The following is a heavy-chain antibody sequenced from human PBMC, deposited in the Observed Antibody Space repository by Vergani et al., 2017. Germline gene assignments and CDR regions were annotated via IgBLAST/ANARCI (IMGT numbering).Heavy chain of an antibody. J-gene: IGHJ4*02. CDR1: GFTFSSYG. CDR2: IWYDGSNK. CDR3: AKSVTGAAAGYYFDY. D-gene: IGHD6-13*01. Sequence: QVQLVESGGGVVQPGRSLRLSCAASGFTFSSYGMHWVRQAPGKGLEWVAVIWYDGSNKYYADSVKGRFTISRDNSKNTLYLQMNSLRAEDTAVYYCAKSVTGAAAGYYFDYWGQGTLVTVSS. V-gene: IGHV3-33*06.